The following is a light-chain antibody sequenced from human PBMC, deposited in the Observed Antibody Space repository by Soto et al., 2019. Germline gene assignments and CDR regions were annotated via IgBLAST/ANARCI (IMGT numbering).Light chain of an antibody. J-gene: IGKJ4*01. CDR2: GAS. CDR1: QSVSSN. V-gene: IGKV3-15*01. CDR3: QQYHNWPPLT. Sequence: VMTQSPDTLSLYAGDRATLSCRASQSVSSNLAWYQQKPGQAPRLLIYGASARATGVPGRFSGSGSGTEFTLIISSLESEDSAIYYFQQYHNWPPLTFGGGTKVEIK.